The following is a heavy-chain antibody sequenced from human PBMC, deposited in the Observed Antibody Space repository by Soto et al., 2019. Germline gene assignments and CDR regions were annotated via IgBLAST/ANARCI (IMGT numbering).Heavy chain of an antibody. J-gene: IGHJ6*03. CDR1: GFTFSSYG. CDR2: ILYDGSNK. CDR3: AKNYSGYDWGPEEVFDYSMDV. Sequence: QVQLVESVGGVVQPGRSLRLSCAASGFTFSSYGMHWVRQAPGKGLEGVAGILYDGSNKYYADSVKGRFTISRDNYKNTLSLQMNSLRAEDKAVYYCAKNYSGYDWGPEEVFDYSMDVWGKGTTVTVSS. V-gene: IGHV3-30*18. D-gene: IGHD5-12*01.